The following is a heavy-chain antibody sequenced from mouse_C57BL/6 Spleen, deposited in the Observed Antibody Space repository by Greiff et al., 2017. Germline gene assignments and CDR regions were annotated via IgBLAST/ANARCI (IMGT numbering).Heavy chain of an antibody. CDR2: IYPGDGDT. V-gene: IGHV1-82*01. Sequence: VQLQQSGPELVKPGASVKISCKASGYAFSSSWMNWVKQRPGKGLEWIGRIYPGDGDTNYNGKFKGKATLTADKSSSTAYMQLSSLTSEDSAVYFCARWDTTVVATKDYWCQGTTLTVSS. J-gene: IGHJ2*01. CDR1: GYAFSSSW. D-gene: IGHD1-1*01. CDR3: ARWDTTVVATKDY.